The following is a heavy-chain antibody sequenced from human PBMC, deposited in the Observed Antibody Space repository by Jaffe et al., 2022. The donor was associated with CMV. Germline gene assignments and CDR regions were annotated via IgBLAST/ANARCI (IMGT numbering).Heavy chain of an antibody. CDR1: GFTFSSYA. CDR3: AKDRPSARFVGATMAYFDY. Sequence: EVQLLESGGGLVQPGGSLRLSCAASGFTFSSYAMSWVRQAPGKGLEWVSAISGSGGSTYYADSVKGRFTISRDNSKNTLYLQMNSLRAEDTAVYYCAKDRPSARFVGATMAYFDYWGQGTLVTVSS. J-gene: IGHJ4*02. D-gene: IGHD1-26*01. V-gene: IGHV3-23*01. CDR2: ISGSGGST.